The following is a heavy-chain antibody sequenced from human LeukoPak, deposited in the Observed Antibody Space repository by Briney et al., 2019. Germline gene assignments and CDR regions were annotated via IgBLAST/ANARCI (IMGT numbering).Heavy chain of an antibody. CDR2: ISAYNGNT. Sequence: GASVKVSCKASGYTFTSYGISWVRQAPGQGLGWVGWISAYNGNTNYAQKLQGRVTMTTDTSTSTAYMELRRLRSDDTAVYYCARDRLAMIVDFDYWGQGTLVTVSS. CDR1: GYTFTSYG. D-gene: IGHD3-22*01. CDR3: ARDRLAMIVDFDY. V-gene: IGHV1-18*01. J-gene: IGHJ4*02.